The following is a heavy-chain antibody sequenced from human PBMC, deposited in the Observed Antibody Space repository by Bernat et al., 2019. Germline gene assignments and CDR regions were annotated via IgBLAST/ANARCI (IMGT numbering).Heavy chain of an antibody. CDR2: IKQDGSEK. D-gene: IGHD6-13*01. V-gene: IGHV3-7*03. Sequence: EVQLVESGGGLVQPGGSLRLSCAASGFTFSDFWMSWVRQAPGKGLEWVANIKQDGSEKYYVDSVKGRFTISRDNAKNSLYLQMNSLRAEDTAVYYCARDAGYDDNWFDPWGQGTLVTVSS. CDR3: ARDAGYDDNWFDP. J-gene: IGHJ5*02. CDR1: GFTFSDFW.